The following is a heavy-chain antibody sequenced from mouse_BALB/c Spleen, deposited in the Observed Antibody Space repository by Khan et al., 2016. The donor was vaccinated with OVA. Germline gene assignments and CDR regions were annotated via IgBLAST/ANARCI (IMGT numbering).Heavy chain of an antibody. V-gene: IGHV1-77*01. CDR2: IYPGSGNT. CDR1: DYTFTDVY. CDR3: ARSEGFDY. Sequence: QIQLVQSGAELARPGASVKLSCKASDYTFTDVYINWVKQRTGQGLEWIGEIYPGSGNTYYNEKFKGKATLTADKSSSTAYMQLSSLTSEDSAVYFCARSEGFDYWGQGTTLTVSS. J-gene: IGHJ2*01.